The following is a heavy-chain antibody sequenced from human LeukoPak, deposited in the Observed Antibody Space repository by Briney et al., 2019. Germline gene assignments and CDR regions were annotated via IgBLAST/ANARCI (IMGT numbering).Heavy chain of an antibody. CDR1: EFSFETYW. V-gene: IGHV3-7*01. Sequence: PGGSLRLSCVALEFSFETYWMSWVRQAPGKGPEWVANINEDGSEKHYVGSVRGRFTISRDNADNSLHLQMNSLRPEDIAVYYCARGETMDVWGKGTTVTVSS. CDR2: INEDGSEK. CDR3: ARGETMDV. J-gene: IGHJ6*03. D-gene: IGHD5-24*01.